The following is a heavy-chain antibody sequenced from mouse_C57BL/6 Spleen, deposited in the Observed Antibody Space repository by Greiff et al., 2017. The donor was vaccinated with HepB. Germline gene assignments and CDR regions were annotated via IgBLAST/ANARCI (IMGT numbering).Heavy chain of an antibody. CDR2: INPNNGGT. Sequence: VQLQQSGPELVKPGASVKISCKASGYTFTDYYMNWVKQSHGKSLEWIGDINPNNGGTSYNQKFKGKATLTVDKSSSTAYMELRSLTSEDSAVYYCTRSRQLRLPYYAMDYWGQGTSVTVSS. J-gene: IGHJ4*01. D-gene: IGHD3-2*02. CDR3: TRSRQLRLPYYAMDY. CDR1: GYTFTDYY. V-gene: IGHV1-26*01.